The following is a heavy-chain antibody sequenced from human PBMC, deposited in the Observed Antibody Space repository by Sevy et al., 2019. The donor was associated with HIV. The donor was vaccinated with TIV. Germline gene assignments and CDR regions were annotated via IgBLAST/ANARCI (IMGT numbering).Heavy chain of an antibody. CDR1: GGSISNYY. V-gene: IGHV4-59*01. CDR2: IYYSGST. CDR3: ARGATRIGELLPFDY. D-gene: IGHD3-10*01. J-gene: IGHJ4*02. Sequence: SETLSLTCTVSGGSISNYYWSWIRQPPGKGLEWIGYIYYSGSTNYNPSLKSRVNISVDTSKNRFSLKLSSVTAAVTAVYYCARGATRIGELLPFDYWGLGILVTVSS.